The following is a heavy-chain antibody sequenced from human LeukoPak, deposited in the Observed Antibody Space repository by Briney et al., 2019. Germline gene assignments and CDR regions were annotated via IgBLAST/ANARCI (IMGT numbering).Heavy chain of an antibody. CDR1: GFTFDDYA. CDR3: AKDGQRRAVSVVTYMDV. J-gene: IGHJ6*03. Sequence: GGSLRLSCAAAGFTFDDYAMHWVRQAPGKGLEWVSTVNWNSGRMEYADSVKGRFTISRDNAKNSLYLQMNSLRDEDTALYYCAKDGQRRAVSVVTYMDVWGKGTTVTVSS. CDR2: VNWNSGRM. V-gene: IGHV3-9*01. D-gene: IGHD6-19*01.